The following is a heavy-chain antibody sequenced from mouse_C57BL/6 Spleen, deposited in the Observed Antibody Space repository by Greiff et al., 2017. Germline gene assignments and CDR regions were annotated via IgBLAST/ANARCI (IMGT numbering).Heavy chain of an antibody. V-gene: IGHV1-72*01. CDR3: ARRGVVASNFDY. CDR2: IDPNSGGT. J-gene: IGHJ2*01. D-gene: IGHD1-1*01. CDR1: GYTFTSYW. Sequence: QVQLKQPGAELVKPGASVKLSCKASGYTFTSYWMHWVKQRPGRGLEWIGRIDPNSGGTKYNEKFKSKATLTVDKPSSTAYMQLSSLTSEDSAVYYCARRGVVASNFDYWGQGTTLTVSS.